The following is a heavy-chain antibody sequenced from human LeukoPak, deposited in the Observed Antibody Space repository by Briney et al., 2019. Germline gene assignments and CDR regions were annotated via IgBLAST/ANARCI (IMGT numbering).Heavy chain of an antibody. CDR3: ASGVATTYYFDY. Sequence: ASVKVSCKASGYTFTGYYMHWVRQAPGQGLEWMGWINPNSGGTNYAQKLQGRVTMTRDTSISTAYMELSRLRSDDTAVYYCASGVATTYYFDYWGQGTLVTVSS. CDR1: GYTFTGYY. V-gene: IGHV1-2*02. CDR2: INPNSGGT. D-gene: IGHD5-12*01. J-gene: IGHJ4*02.